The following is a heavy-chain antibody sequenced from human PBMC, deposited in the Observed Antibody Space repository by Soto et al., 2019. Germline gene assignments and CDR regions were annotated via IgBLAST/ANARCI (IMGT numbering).Heavy chain of an antibody. CDR1: GFTFSSYA. CDR3: AKDRGYYDSSGYYPYDAFDI. Sequence: GGSLRLSCAASGFTFSSYAMSWVRQAPGKGLEWVSAISGSGGSTYYADSVKGRFTISRDNSKNTLYLQMNSLRAEDTAVYYCAKDRGYYDSSGYYPYDAFDIWGQGTMVTVSS. V-gene: IGHV3-23*01. CDR2: ISGSGGST. J-gene: IGHJ3*02. D-gene: IGHD3-22*01.